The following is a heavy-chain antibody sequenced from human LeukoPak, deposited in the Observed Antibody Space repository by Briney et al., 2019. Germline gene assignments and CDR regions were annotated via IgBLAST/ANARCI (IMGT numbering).Heavy chain of an antibody. CDR3: ARDRWGVNYYQYMDV. CDR2: ISGYNGHT. J-gene: IGHJ6*03. CDR1: GYIFTNYG. Sequence: ASVKVSCEASGYIFTNYGISWVREAPGQGPELMGWISGYNGHTKYAHNLQGRVTMTTDTSTSTAYMELSSLRADDTAVYYCARDRWGVNYYQYMDVWGKGTTVTVSS. V-gene: IGHV1-18*01. D-gene: IGHD3-10*01.